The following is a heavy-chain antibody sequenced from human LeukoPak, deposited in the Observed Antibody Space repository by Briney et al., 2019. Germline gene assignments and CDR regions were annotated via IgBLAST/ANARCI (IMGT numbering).Heavy chain of an antibody. D-gene: IGHD3-3*01. Sequence: SQTLSLTCTVSGGSISSGSYYWSWIRQPAGKGLEWIGRIYTSGSTNYNPSLKSRVTISVDTSKNQFSLKLSSVTAADTAVYYCAREILEWLLPDYWGQGTLVTVSS. V-gene: IGHV4-61*02. J-gene: IGHJ4*02. CDR2: IYTSGST. CDR1: GGSISSGSYY. CDR3: AREILEWLLPDY.